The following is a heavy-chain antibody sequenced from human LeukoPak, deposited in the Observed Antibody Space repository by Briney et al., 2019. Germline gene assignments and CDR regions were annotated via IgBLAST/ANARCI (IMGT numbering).Heavy chain of an antibody. CDR1: GGSISSSSYY. D-gene: IGHD3-22*01. CDR3: ASSTHYDSSGFDI. CDR2: IYYSGST. Sequence: PSETLSLTCTVSGGSISSSSYYWGWIRQPPGRGLEWIGSIYYSGSTYYNPSLKSRVTISVDTSKNQFSLKLSSVTAADTAVYYCASSTHYDSSGFDIWGQGTMVTVSS. J-gene: IGHJ3*02. V-gene: IGHV4-39*07.